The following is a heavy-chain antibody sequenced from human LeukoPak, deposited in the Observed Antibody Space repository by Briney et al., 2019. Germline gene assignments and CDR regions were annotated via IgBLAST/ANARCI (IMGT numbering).Heavy chain of an antibody. J-gene: IGHJ4*02. Sequence: GGSLRLSCAASGFTFSSYWMSWVRQAPGKGLEWVSAISGSGGSTYYADSVKGRFTISRDNSKNTLYLQMNSLRAEDTAVYYCAKQITAVTLFDYWGQGTLVTVSS. CDR3: AKQITAVTLFDY. V-gene: IGHV3-23*01. CDR1: GFTFSSYW. D-gene: IGHD6-13*01. CDR2: ISGSGGST.